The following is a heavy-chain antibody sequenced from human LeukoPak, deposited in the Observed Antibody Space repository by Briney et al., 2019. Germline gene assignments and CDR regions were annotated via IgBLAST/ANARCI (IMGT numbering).Heavy chain of an antibody. CDR3: ATHTARASL. V-gene: IGHV4-38-2*02. Sequence: SETLSLTCTVSGYSISSGYYWGWIRQPPGKGLEWIGSIYHSGSTYYNPSLKSRVTISVDRSKNQFSLKLSSVTAADTAVYYCATHTARASLWGQGTLVTVSS. D-gene: IGHD5-18*01. CDR1: GYSISSGYY. J-gene: IGHJ4*02. CDR2: IYHSGST.